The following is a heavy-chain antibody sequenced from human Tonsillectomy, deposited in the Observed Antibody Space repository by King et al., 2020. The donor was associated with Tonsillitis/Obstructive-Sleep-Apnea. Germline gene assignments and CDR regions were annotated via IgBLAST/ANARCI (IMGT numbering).Heavy chain of an antibody. CDR3: ARVKAIFGVVTPYFDY. J-gene: IGHJ4*01. V-gene: IGHV1-3*01. CDR1: GYTFTSYA. Sequence: QLVQSGAEVKKPGASVKVSCQASGYTFTSYAMHWVRQAPGQRLEWMGWINAGNGNTKYSQKFQGRVTITRDTSASTAYMERSSMRSEDTAVYYCARVKAIFGVVTPYFDYWGHGTLVTVSS. D-gene: IGHD3-3*01. CDR2: INAGNGNT.